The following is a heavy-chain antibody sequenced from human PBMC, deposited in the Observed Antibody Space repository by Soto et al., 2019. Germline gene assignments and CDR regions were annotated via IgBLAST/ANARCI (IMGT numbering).Heavy chain of an antibody. V-gene: IGHV4-31*03. J-gene: IGHJ5*02. CDR1: GGSISSGGYY. CDR2: IYYSGST. CDR3: ARVGGINWFDP. D-gene: IGHD3-16*01. Sequence: QVQLQESGPGLVKPSQTLSLTCTVSGGSISSGGYYWSWIRQHPGKGLEWIGYIYYSGSTYYNPSLKSRVTIPVDTSKNRFALKRSSVTAADTAVYYCARVGGINWFDPWGQGTLVTVSS.